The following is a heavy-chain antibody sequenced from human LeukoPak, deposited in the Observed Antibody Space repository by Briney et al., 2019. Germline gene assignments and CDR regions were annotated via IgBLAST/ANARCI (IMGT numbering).Heavy chain of an antibody. Sequence: SETLSLTCTVSGYSISSGYYWGWIRPPPGKGLEWIGSIYHSGSTYYNPSLKSRVTISVDTSKNQFSLKLSSVTAADTAVYSCARLDGGGFDYWGQGTLVTVSS. V-gene: IGHV4-38-2*02. D-gene: IGHD2-15*01. CDR2: IYHSGST. CDR1: GYSISSGYY. CDR3: ARLDGGGFDY. J-gene: IGHJ4*02.